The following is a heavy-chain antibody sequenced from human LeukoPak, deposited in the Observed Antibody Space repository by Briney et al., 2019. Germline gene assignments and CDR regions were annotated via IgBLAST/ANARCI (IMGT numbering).Heavy chain of an antibody. CDR1: GFTFNNYA. J-gene: IGHJ6*02. Sequence: PGGSLRLSCAASGFTFNNYAMSWVRQAPGKGLECVSVISNSGGSTYYADSVKGRFTISRDNSKNTLHLQMNSLRAEDTAVYYCAKGVTIFDYYYYGMDVWGQGTTVTVSS. V-gene: IGHV3-23*01. D-gene: IGHD3-3*01. CDR3: AKGVTIFDYYYYGMDV. CDR2: ISNSGGST.